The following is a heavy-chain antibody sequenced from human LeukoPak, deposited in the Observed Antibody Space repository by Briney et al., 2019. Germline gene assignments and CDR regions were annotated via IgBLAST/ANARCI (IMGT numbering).Heavy chain of an antibody. CDR1: GFTFSRYE. V-gene: IGHV3-48*03. D-gene: IGHD3-16*01. Sequence: GGSLRLSCAASGFTFSRYEMNWVRQAPGKGLEWVSYISSSGSTIYYADSVKGRFAISRDNAKNSLYLQMNSLRAEDTAAYYCARDSSLGGVRDYWGQGTLVTVSS. CDR3: ARDSSLGGVRDY. CDR2: ISSSGSTI. J-gene: IGHJ4*02.